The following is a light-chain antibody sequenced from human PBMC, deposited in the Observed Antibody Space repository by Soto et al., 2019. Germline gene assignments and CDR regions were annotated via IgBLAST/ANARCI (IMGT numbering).Light chain of an antibody. CDR3: SSYTSSTTLYV. J-gene: IGLJ1*01. CDR2: EVS. CDR1: SSDFAAYNY. Sequence: QSALTQPASVSGSPGQSITISCTGTSSDFAAYNYVSWYQQHPGKAPKLMIYEVSNRPSGVSNRFSGSKSGNTASLTISGLQAEDEADYYCSSYTSSTTLYVFGTGTKVTVL. V-gene: IGLV2-14*01.